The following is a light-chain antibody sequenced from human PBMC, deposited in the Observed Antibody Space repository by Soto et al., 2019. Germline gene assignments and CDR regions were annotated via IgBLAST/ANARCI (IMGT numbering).Light chain of an antibody. CDR2: GAS. V-gene: IGKV3D-15*01. CDR1: QSVSSSY. CDR3: QQYNNWPFIT. Sequence: EVVMTQTPDHLSFPRGERATLSCRASQSVSSSYLAWYQQKPGQAPPLLIYGASSRATGIPARFSGSGSGTEFTLTISSLQSEDFAVYYCQQYNNWPFITFGKGTRLEIK. J-gene: IGKJ5*01.